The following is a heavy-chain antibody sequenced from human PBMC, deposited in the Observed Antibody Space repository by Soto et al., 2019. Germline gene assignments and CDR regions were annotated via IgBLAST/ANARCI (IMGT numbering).Heavy chain of an antibody. Sequence: PGGSLRLSCAASGFTFSSYWMHWVRQAPGKGLVWVSRINSDGSSTSYADSVKGRFTISRDNAKNTLYLQMNSLRAEDTAVYYCATPAAAPGSFDIWGQGTMVNVSS. CDR3: ATPAAAPGSFDI. CDR1: GFTFSSYW. D-gene: IGHD6-13*01. V-gene: IGHV3-74*01. J-gene: IGHJ3*02. CDR2: INSDGSST.